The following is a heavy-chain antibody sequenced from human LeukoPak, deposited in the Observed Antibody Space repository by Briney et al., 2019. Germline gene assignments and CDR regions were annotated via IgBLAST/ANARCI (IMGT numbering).Heavy chain of an antibody. D-gene: IGHD6-13*01. CDR2: IYHSGST. CDR1: GGSISSGGYS. V-gene: IGHV4-30-2*01. J-gene: IGHJ4*02. Sequence: SSETLSLTCAVSGGSISSGGYSWSWIRQPPGKGLEWIGYIYHSGSTNYNPSLKSRVTISVDTSKNQFSLKLSSVTAADTAVYYCARGKAGSTSFGYWGQGTLVTVSS. CDR3: ARGKAGSTSFGY.